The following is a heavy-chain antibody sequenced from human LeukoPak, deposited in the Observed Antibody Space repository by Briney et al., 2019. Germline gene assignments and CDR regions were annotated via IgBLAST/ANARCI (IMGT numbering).Heavy chain of an antibody. CDR3: ARGGEYCSSTSCYTIGFDY. D-gene: IGHD2-2*02. CDR1: GGSFSGYY. Sequence: SETLSLTCVVYGGSFSGYYWSWIRQPPGKGLEWIGEINHSGSTTYNPSLKSRVTISVGTSKNQFSLKLSSVTAADTAVYYCARGGEYCSSTSCYTIGFDYWGQGTLVTVSS. J-gene: IGHJ4*02. CDR2: INHSGST. V-gene: IGHV4-34*01.